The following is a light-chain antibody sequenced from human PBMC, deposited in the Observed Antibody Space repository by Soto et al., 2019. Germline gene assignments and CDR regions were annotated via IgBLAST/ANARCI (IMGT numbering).Light chain of an antibody. V-gene: IGKV1-5*01. CDR2: DAS. CDR3: QQYNSYSEFT. CDR1: QSISSW. J-gene: IGKJ3*01. Sequence: DIQMTQSPSTLSASVGDRVTITCRASQSISSWLAWYQQKPGKAPKLLIYDASNLESGVPSRFSGSGSGTEFTLTISSLQPDDFATYYCQQYNSYSEFTFGPGTKVDIK.